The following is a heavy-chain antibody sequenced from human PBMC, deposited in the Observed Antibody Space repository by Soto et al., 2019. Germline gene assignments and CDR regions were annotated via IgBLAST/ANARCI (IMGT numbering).Heavy chain of an antibody. J-gene: IGHJ5*02. CDR2: INAGNGNT. CDR3: AKSLGYYDFWSGNRGFEP. D-gene: IGHD3-3*01. V-gene: IGHV1-3*01. Sequence: ASVKVSCKASGYTFTSYAMHWVRQAPGQRLEWMGWINAGNGNTKYSQKFQGRVTITRDTSASTAYMELSSLRSEDTAVYYCAKSLGYYDFWSGNRGFEPWGQGILVTVSS. CDR1: GYTFTSYA.